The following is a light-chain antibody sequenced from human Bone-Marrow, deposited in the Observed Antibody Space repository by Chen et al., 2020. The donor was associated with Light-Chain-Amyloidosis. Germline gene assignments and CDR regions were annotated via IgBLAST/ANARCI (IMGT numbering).Light chain of an antibody. CDR2: DAS. CDR3: QQRSNWPRGT. J-gene: IGKJ3*01. Sequence: EIVLTQSPATLSLSPGERATLSCRASQSVSSYLDWYQQKPGQAPRLLSYDASNRATGIPARFSGSGSGTDFTLTISSLEPEDCAVYYCQQRSNWPRGTFGPGTKVDIK. V-gene: IGKV3-11*01. CDR1: QSVSSY.